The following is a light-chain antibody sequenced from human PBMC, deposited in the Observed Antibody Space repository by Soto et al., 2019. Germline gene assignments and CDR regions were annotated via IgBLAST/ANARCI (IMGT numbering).Light chain of an antibody. J-gene: IGLJ3*02. CDR1: SSNIGADFG. CDR3: QSYDRSLSGWV. V-gene: IGLV1-40*01. CDR2: VNT. Sequence: QSALTQPPSVSGAPGQTITISCTGSSSNIGADFGVHWYQQLPGAAPKLVIFVNTNRPSGVPDRFSGSKSGTSASLAITGLQAEDEADYYCQSYDRSLSGWVFGTGTKVTVL.